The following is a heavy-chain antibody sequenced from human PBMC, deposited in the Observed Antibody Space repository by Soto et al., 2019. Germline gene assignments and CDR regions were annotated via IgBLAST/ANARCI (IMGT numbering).Heavy chain of an antibody. CDR1: GYTFTSYY. CDR3: TLKVATTPGSWYFDL. D-gene: IGHD5-12*01. V-gene: IGHV1-46*01. Sequence: QVQLVQSGAEVKKPGASVKVSCKASGYTFTSYYMHWVRQAPGQGLEWMGIINPSGGSTSYAQKFQGRVTMTRDTSTSTVYMERSSLRSEDTAVYYCTLKVATTPGSWYFDLWGRGTLVTVSS. CDR2: INPSGGST. J-gene: IGHJ2*01.